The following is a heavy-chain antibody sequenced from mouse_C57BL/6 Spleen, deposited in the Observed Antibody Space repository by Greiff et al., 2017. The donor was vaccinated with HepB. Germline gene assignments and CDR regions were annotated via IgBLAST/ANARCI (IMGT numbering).Heavy chain of an antibody. CDR2: ISSGGDYI. D-gene: IGHD1-1*01. Sequence: EVKLVESGEGLVKPGGSLKLSCAASGFTFSSYAMSWVRQTPEKRLEWVAYISSGGDYIYYADTVKGRFTISRDNARNTLYLQMSSLKSEDTAMYYCTRALVAPYAMDYWGQGTSVTVSS. J-gene: IGHJ4*01. CDR1: GFTFSSYA. V-gene: IGHV5-9-1*02. CDR3: TRALVAPYAMDY.